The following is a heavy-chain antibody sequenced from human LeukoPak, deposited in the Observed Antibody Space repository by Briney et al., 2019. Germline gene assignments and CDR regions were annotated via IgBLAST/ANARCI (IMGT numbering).Heavy chain of an antibody. CDR3: ATAGANGRAFDI. Sequence: ASVKVSCKVSGYTLTELSMHWVRQAPGKGLEWMGGFDPEDGETIYAQKFQGRVTMTEDTPTDTAYMELSSLRSEDTAVYYCATAGANGRAFDIWGQGTMVTVSS. D-gene: IGHD2-8*01. CDR1: GYTLTELS. V-gene: IGHV1-24*01. J-gene: IGHJ3*02. CDR2: FDPEDGET.